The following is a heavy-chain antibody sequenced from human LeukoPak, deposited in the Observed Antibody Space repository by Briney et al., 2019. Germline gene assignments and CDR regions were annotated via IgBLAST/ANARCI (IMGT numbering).Heavy chain of an antibody. CDR1: GGSLSNYF. J-gene: IGHJ4*02. CDR2: VYSSGST. Sequence: PSETLSLTCTVSGGSLSNYFWSFIRQPPGKGLEWIGYVYSSGSTNCNPSLKSRVTISVDTSNNQFSLRLSSVSAADTAVYYCARDPRASGYFDYWGQGTLVTVSS. D-gene: IGHD3-10*01. CDR3: ARDPRASGYFDY. V-gene: IGHV4-59*01.